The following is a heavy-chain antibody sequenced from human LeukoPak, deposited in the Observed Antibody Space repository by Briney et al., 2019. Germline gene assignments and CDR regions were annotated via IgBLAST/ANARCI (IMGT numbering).Heavy chain of an antibody. V-gene: IGHV3-20*04. D-gene: IGHD1-20*01. CDR1: GFTFDDYG. Sequence: GGSLRLSCAASGFTFDDYGMSWVRQAPGKGLEWVSGINWNGGSTGYAASVKGRFPISRDNPKNSLYLQMTSLRAEDTALYYCARGTHNWNDVGDTFDYWGQGTLVTVSS. CDR2: INWNGGST. J-gene: IGHJ4*02. CDR3: ARGTHNWNDVGDTFDY.